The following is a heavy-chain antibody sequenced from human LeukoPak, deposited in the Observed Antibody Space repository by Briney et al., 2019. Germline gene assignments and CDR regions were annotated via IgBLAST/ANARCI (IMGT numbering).Heavy chain of an antibody. CDR1: GFTFSSYE. CDR2: ISSSGSTI. V-gene: IGHV3-48*03. J-gene: IGHJ3*02. CDR3: AKVGDRGLVLDAFDI. Sequence: HPGGSLRLSCAASGFTFSSYEMNWVRQAPGKGLEWVSYISSSGSTIYYADSVKGRFTISRDNAKNSLYLQMNSLRTEDTALYYCAKVGDRGLVLDAFDIWGQGTMVTVSS. D-gene: IGHD6-13*01.